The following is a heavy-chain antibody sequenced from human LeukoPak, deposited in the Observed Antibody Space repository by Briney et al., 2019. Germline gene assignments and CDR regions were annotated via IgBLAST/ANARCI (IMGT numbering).Heavy chain of an antibody. Sequence: PGGSLRLSCAASGFTFSSYGMHWVRQAPGKGLEWVAFIRYDGSNKYYADSVKGRFTISRDNSKNTLYLQMNSLRAEDTAVYYCAKDSDDYYGSGSECDYWGQGTLVTVSS. CDR1: GFTFSSYG. CDR3: AKDSDDYYGSGSECDY. J-gene: IGHJ4*02. D-gene: IGHD3-10*01. CDR2: IRYDGSNK. V-gene: IGHV3-30*02.